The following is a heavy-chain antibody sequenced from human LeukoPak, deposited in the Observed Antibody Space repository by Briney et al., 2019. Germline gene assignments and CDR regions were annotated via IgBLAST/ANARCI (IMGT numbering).Heavy chain of an antibody. Sequence: GESLRLSCAASGFTFSSYWLHWVRQAPGKGLVWVSRIKGDERSTNYADSVKGRFTISRDNAKNTVYLEMNSLRAEDTAVYYCVRGQLWSYYHDYWGQGTLVTVSS. J-gene: IGHJ4*02. CDR2: IKGDERST. CDR1: GFTFSSYW. V-gene: IGHV3-74*01. CDR3: VRGQLWSYYHDY. D-gene: IGHD5-18*01.